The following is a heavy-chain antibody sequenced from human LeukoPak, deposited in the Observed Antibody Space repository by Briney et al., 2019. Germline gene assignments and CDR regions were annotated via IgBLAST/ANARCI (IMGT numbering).Heavy chain of an antibody. CDR1: GFTFSSYR. CDR2: ISSSSSTI. V-gene: IGHV3-48*01. J-gene: IGHJ6*03. CDR3: ARDPEAHYYYYMDV. Sequence: GGSLRLSCAAPGFTFSSYRMNWVRRAPGRGREGVSYISSSSSTIYYADSVKGRFTISRDNAKNSLYLQMNSLRAEDTAVYYCARDPEAHYYYYMDVWGKGTTVTVSS.